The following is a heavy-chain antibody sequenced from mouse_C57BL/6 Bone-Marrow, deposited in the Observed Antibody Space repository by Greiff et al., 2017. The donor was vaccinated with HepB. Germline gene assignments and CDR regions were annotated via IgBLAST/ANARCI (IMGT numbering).Heavy chain of an antibody. CDR3: AHYYGSSFYYAMDY. J-gene: IGHJ4*01. D-gene: IGHD1-1*01. CDR2: IHPNSGST. CDR1: GYTFTSYW. V-gene: IGHV1-64*01. Sequence: QVQLQQPGAELVKPGASVKLSCKASGYTFTSYWMHWVKQRPGQGLEWIGMIHPNSGSTNYNEKFKSKATLTVDKSSSTAYMQLSSLTSEDSAVYYCAHYYGSSFYYAMDYWGQGTSVTVSS.